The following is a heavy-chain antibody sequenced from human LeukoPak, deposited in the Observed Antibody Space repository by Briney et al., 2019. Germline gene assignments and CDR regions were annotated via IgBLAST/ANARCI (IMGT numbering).Heavy chain of an antibody. CDR2: ISSSGTTI. V-gene: IGHV3-48*03. Sequence: GGSLRLSCAASGFTFSSYEMNWVRQAPGKGLEWVSYISSSGTTIYYADSVKGRFTISRDNAKNSLYLQMSSLRAEDTAVYYCARLGGGSYSGYWGQGTLVTVS. CDR1: GFTFSSYE. CDR3: ARLGGGSYSGY. J-gene: IGHJ4*02. D-gene: IGHD1-26*01.